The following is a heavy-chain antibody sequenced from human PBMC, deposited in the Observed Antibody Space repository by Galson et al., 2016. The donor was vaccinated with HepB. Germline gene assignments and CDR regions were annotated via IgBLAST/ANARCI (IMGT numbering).Heavy chain of an antibody. CDR2: IYYSGST. CDR3: ARDTLGLGGVDV. J-gene: IGHJ6*02. CDR1: GDSINNYY. Sequence: ETLSLTCTVSGDSINNYYWRWIRPAPGKGLEWIGYIYYSGSTIYNPSLKSRVTISVDTSKKQFSLKLTSLSAADTAVYYCARDTLGLGGVDVWGQGTTVTVSS. D-gene: IGHD3/OR15-3a*01. V-gene: IGHV4-59*01.